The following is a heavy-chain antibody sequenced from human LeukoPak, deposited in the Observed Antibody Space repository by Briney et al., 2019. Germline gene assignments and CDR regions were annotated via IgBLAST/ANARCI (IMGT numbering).Heavy chain of an antibody. CDR3: ARHVGFITMVRGVINNNWFDP. Sequence: PSETLSLTCTVSGGSISRSTYYWGWLRQPPGKGLEWIGSIYYAGSTYYNPSLKSRVTISVDTSKNQFSLKLSSVTAADTAVYYCARHVGFITMVRGVINNNWFDPWGQGTLVTVSS. CDR2: IYYAGST. D-gene: IGHD3-10*01. CDR1: GGSISRSTYY. J-gene: IGHJ5*02. V-gene: IGHV4-39*01.